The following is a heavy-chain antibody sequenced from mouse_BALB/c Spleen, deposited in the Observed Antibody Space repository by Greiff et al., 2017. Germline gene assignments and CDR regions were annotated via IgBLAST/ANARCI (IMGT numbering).Heavy chain of an antibody. CDR1: GFTFSNYW. CDR3: TRSGSYYRYDY. CDR2: IRLKSNNYAT. D-gene: IGHD2-14*01. J-gene: IGHJ2*01. Sequence: EVKLMESGGGLVQPGGSMKLSCVASGFTFSNYWMNWVRQSPEKGLEWVAEIRLKSNNYATHYAESVKGRFTISRDDSKSSVYLQMNNLRAEDTGIYYCTRSGSYYRYDYWGQGTTLTVSS. V-gene: IGHV6-6*02.